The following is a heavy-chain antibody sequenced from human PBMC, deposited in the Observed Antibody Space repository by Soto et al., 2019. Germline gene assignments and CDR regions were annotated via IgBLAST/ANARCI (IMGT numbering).Heavy chain of an antibody. Sequence: SETLSLTCAVSGGAISSSNWWSWVRQPPGKGLEWIGEIYHSGSTNYNPSLKSRVTISVDKSKNQFSLKLSSVTAADTAVYYCARVIRKVYYDSSGYYPNPNYYYYYYGMDVWGQGTTVT. CDR2: IYHSGST. J-gene: IGHJ6*02. CDR3: ARVIRKVYYDSSGYYPNPNYYYYYYGMDV. V-gene: IGHV4-4*02. D-gene: IGHD3-22*01. CDR1: GGAISSSNW.